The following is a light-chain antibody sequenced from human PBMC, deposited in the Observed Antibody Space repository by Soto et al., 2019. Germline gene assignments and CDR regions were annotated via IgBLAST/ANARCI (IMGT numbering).Light chain of an antibody. V-gene: IGKV3-20*01. CDR2: DAS. Sequence: EIVLTQSPGTLSLSPGERATLSCRASQIISSSYLAWYQQKPGQAPRLLIYDASSRATGIPDRFSGSGSGTDFTLTISRLEPEDFAVYYCQQYGSSLCTFGQGTKVEI. CDR3: QQYGSSLCT. J-gene: IGKJ1*01. CDR1: QIISSSY.